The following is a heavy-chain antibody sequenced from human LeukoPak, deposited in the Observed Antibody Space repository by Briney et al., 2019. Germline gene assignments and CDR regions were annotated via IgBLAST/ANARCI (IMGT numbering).Heavy chain of an antibody. Sequence: GGSLRLSCAASGFTFSSYSMNWVRQALGKGLEWVSYISSSSSTIYYADSVKGRFTISRDNAKNSLYLQMNSLRAEDTAVYYCARDFYDFWSGYSYYFDYWGQGTLVTVSS. J-gene: IGHJ4*02. CDR2: ISSSSSTI. V-gene: IGHV3-48*01. CDR1: GFTFSSYS. CDR3: ARDFYDFWSGYSYYFDY. D-gene: IGHD3-3*01.